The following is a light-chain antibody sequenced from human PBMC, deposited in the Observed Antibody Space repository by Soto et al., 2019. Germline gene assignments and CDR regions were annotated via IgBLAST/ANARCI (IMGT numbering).Light chain of an antibody. V-gene: IGKV3-20*01. CDR2: GAS. CDR1: QSVSSSY. J-gene: IGKJ1*01. Sequence: EIVLTQSPGTLSLSPGERATLSCRASQSVSSSYLAWYRQKPGQAPRLLIYGASSRATGIPDRFSGSGSGTDFTLTISRLEPEDFEVYYCQQYGSSWTFGQGTKVEIK. CDR3: QQYGSSWT.